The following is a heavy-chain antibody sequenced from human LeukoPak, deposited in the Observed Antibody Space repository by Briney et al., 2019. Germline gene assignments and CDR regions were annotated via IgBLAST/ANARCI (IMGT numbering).Heavy chain of an antibody. J-gene: IGHJ1*01. V-gene: IGHV3-66*01. CDR1: GFTISDNF. Sequence: AGSLRLSCAGSGFTISDNFMGWIRQTPGKGLEWVSLIFSGGETYSADSVNDRFAISKDNSKNTLHLQKNRLRVEDTAMSYYATDTYYYGSGRQGYFDRWGQGTLVTVSS. D-gene: IGHD3-10*01. CDR2: IFSGGET. CDR3: ATDTYYYGSGRQGYFDR.